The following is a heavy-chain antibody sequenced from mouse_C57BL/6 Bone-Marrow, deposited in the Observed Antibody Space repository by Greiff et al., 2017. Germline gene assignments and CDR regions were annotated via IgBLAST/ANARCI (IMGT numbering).Heavy chain of an antibody. CDR1: GYTFTSYG. D-gene: IGHD2-1*01. J-gene: IGHJ4*01. CDR2: IYPRSGNT. V-gene: IGHV1-81*01. CDR3: ARYYYDNCYAMDY. Sequence: VQLQQSGAELARPGASVKLSCKASGYTFTSYGISWVKQRTGQGLEWIGEIYPRSGNTYYNEKFKGKATLTADKSSSTAYMELRSLTSEDSAVYFCARYYYDNCYAMDYWGQGTSVTVSS.